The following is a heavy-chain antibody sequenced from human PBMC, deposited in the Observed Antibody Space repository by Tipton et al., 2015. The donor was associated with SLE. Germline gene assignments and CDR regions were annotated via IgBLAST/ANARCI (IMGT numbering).Heavy chain of an antibody. CDR1: GGSFSGYY. Sequence: LRLSCAVYGGSFSGYYWSWIRQPPGKGLEWIGYIYYSGSTNYNPSLKSRVTISVDTSKNQFSLKLSSVTAADTAVYYCARDEASPRGSAFDIWGQGTMVTVSS. CDR2: IYYSGST. V-gene: IGHV4-59*01. CDR3: ARDEASPRGSAFDI. J-gene: IGHJ3*02.